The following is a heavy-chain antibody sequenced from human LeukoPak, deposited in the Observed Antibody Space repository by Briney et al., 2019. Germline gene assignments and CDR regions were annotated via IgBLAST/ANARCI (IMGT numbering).Heavy chain of an antibody. Sequence: KAPETLSLTCSASGASITSYYWSWIRQPPGKALKWIGYIFYSGSSNYNPSLKSRVTMSVDTSENQLSLKLRSVTAADTALYYCARAHTSNWYMDYWGQGTLVTVSS. D-gene: IGHD6-13*01. CDR1: GASITSYY. CDR3: ARAHTSNWYMDY. V-gene: IGHV4-59*01. J-gene: IGHJ4*02. CDR2: IFYSGSS.